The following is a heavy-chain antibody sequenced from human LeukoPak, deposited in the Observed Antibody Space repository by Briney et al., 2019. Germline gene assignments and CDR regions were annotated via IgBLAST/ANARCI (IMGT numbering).Heavy chain of an antibody. CDR2: ISSGSAFI. Sequence: GSLILSCTASGFTFSSYSMNWVRQAPGKGLEWVSSISSGSAFIYYADSVKGRFTISRDNAKKSLYLQMNSLRAEDTAVYYCARDLAVKGDRDAFDIWGQGTMVTVSS. J-gene: IGHJ3*02. D-gene: IGHD3-16*01. CDR1: GFTFSSYS. V-gene: IGHV3-21*01. CDR3: ARDLAVKGDRDAFDI.